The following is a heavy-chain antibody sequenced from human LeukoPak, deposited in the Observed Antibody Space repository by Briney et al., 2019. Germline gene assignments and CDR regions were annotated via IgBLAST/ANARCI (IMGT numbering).Heavy chain of an antibody. Sequence: PGGSLRLSCAASGFTFSSYAMRWVRQAPGEGLEWVSAISASGDNTYYGDSVKGRFTISRDNFENTLYLQMNSLRAEDTAVYDCAKSRESRYLYFVYWGERILVSVSS. V-gene: IGHV3-23*01. CDR1: GFTFSSYA. D-gene: IGHD2-2*02. CDR2: ISASGDNT. J-gene: IGHJ4*02. CDR3: AKSRESRYLYFVY.